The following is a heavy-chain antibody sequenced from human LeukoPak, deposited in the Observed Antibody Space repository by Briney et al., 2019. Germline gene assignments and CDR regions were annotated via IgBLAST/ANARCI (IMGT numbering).Heavy chain of an antibody. V-gene: IGHV3-23*01. D-gene: IGHD3-22*01. J-gene: IGHJ4*02. CDR2: ISGSGGST. Sequence: GGSLRLSCAVSGFTFSSYAMSWVRQAPGKGLEWVSAISGSGGSTYYADSVKGRFTISRDNSKNTLYLQMNSLRAEDTAVYYCASLTYYYDSSGYSPHFDYWGQGTLVTVSS. CDR3: ASLTYYYDSSGYSPHFDY. CDR1: GFTFSSYA.